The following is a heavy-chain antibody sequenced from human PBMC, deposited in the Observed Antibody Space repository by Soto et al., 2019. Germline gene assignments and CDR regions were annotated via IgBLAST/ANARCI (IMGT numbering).Heavy chain of an antibody. CDR3: ARGDYDSRWGFDF. CDR1: GYTFTGYY. J-gene: IGHJ3*01. Sequence: ASVKVSCKASGYTFTGYYMHWVRQAPGQGLEWMGWINPNSGGTNYAQKFQGRVTMTRDTSISTAYMELSRLRSDDTAVYYCARGDYDSRWGFDFWGQGTRVTVSS. CDR2: INPNSGGT. V-gene: IGHV1-2*02. D-gene: IGHD3-3*01.